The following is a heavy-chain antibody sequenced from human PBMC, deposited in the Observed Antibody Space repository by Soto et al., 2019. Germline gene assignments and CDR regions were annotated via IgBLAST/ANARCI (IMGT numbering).Heavy chain of an antibody. V-gene: IGHV3-23*01. CDR1: GFTFSTYA. J-gene: IGHJ6*02. CDR3: ARSNTIFGVVIGFYGMDV. Sequence: GGSLRLSCAASGFTFSTYAMSWVRQAPGKGLEWVSTISGSGGSTYSADSVKGRFTISRDNSKNTLYLQMNSLRAEDTAVYYCARSNTIFGVVIGFYGMDVWGQGTTVTVSS. CDR2: ISGSGGST. D-gene: IGHD3-3*01.